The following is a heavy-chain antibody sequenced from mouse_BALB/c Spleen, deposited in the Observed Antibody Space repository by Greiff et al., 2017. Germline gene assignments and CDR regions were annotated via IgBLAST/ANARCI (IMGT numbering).Heavy chain of an antibody. CDR2: IWAGGST. J-gene: IGHJ3*01. V-gene: IGHV2-9*02. D-gene: IGHD2-4*01. CDR1: GFSLTSYG. Sequence: QVQLKESGPGLVAPSQSLSITCTVSGFSLTSYGVHWVRQPPGKGLEWLGVIWAGGSTNYNSALMSRLSISKDNSKSQVFLKMNSLQTNDTAMYYCARRWDYDRGAWFAYWGQGTLVTVSA. CDR3: ARRWDYDRGAWFAY.